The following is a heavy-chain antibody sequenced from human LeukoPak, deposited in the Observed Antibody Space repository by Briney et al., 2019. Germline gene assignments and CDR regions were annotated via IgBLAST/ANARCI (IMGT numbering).Heavy chain of an antibody. Sequence: QTGGSLRLSCAASGFTFSGSAMSWVRQAPGEGLEWVSLISYSGANSYYTDSVRDRFTISRDNSKCTLFLQMNSLRAEDTAIYYCAREMQLSTWGLGTMVTVSS. V-gene: IGHV3-23*01. D-gene: IGHD3-16*02. CDR1: GFTFSGSA. CDR3: AREMQLST. CDR2: ISYSGANS. J-gene: IGHJ3*01.